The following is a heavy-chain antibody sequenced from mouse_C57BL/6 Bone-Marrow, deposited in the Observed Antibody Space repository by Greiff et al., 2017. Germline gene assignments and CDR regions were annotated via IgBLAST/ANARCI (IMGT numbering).Heavy chain of an antibody. CDR1: GFTFSSYA. D-gene: IGHD2-4*01. V-gene: IGHV5-9-1*02. Sequence: EVMLVESGEGLVKPGGSLKLSCAASGFTFSSYAMSWVRQTPEKRLEWVAYISSGGDYIYYADTVKGRFTISRDNARNTLYLQMSSLKSEDTAMYYCSTMITTAWFAYWGQGTLVTVSA. CDR2: ISSGGDYI. J-gene: IGHJ3*01. CDR3: STMITTAWFAY.